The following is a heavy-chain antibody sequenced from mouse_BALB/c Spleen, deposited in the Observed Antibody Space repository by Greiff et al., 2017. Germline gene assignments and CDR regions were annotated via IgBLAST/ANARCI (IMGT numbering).Heavy chain of an antibody. J-gene: IGHJ4*01. Sequence: QVQLQQSGAELVKPGASVKMSCKASGYTFTSYNMHWVKQTPGQGLEWIGAIYPGNGDTSYNQKFKGKATLTADKSSSTAYMQLSSLTSEDSAVYYCAREGVYYYAMDYWGQGTSVTVSS. CDR1: GYTFTSYN. CDR2: IYPGNGDT. V-gene: IGHV1-12*01. CDR3: AREGVYYYAMDY.